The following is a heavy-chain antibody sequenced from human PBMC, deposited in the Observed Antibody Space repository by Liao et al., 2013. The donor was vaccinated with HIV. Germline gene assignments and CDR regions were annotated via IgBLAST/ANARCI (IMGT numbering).Heavy chain of an antibody. V-gene: IGHV4-34*02. CDR2: MDHSGNT. Sequence: QVQLQQWGAGLLKPSETLSLTCAVYGGSFSSHYWSWIRQSPGKGLEWIGSMDHSGNTYDNPSLKSRVTRSVDTSKNQFSLKLTSVTAADTAVYHCARGGFIHYFKDDPFDIWGQGTMVTVSS. D-gene: IGHD3-10*01. J-gene: IGHJ3*02. CDR3: ARGGFIHYFKDDPFDI. CDR1: GGSFSSHY.